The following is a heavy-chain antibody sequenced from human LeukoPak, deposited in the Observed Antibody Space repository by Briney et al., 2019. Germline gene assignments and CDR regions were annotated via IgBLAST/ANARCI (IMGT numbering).Heavy chain of an antibody. V-gene: IGHV4-59*01. CDR1: GGSISSYY. CDR2: IYYSGST. D-gene: IGHD3-22*01. CDR3: ARDGGSSGYTDY. Sequence: SETLSLTCTVSGGSISSYYWSWIRQPPGKGLEWIGYIYYSGSTNYNPSLKSRVTISVDTSKNQFSLKRSSVTAADTAVYYCARDGGSSGYTDYWGQGTLVTVSS. J-gene: IGHJ4*02.